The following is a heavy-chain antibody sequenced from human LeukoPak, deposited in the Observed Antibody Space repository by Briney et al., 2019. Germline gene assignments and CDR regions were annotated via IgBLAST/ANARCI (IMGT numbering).Heavy chain of an antibody. Sequence: GESLKISCKGSGYSFTSYWIGWVRQLPGKGLEWMGIIYPGDSDTRYSPSFQGQVTISADKSISTAYLQWSSLKASDTAMYYCARLLYNWNGGEGYYFDYWGQGTLVTVSS. CDR3: ARLLYNWNGGEGYYFDY. D-gene: IGHD1-1*01. J-gene: IGHJ4*02. CDR1: GYSFTSYW. CDR2: IYPGDSDT. V-gene: IGHV5-51*01.